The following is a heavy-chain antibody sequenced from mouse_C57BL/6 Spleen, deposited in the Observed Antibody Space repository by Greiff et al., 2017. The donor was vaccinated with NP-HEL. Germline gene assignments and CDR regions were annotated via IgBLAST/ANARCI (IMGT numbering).Heavy chain of an antibody. Sequence: VQLKESGGGLVKPGGSLKLSCAASGFTFSSYAMSWVRQTPEKRLEWVATISDGGSYTYYPDNVKGRFTISRDNAKNNLYLQMSHLKSEDTAMYYCARDKGSSYVHWYFDVWGTGTTVTVSS. D-gene: IGHD1-1*01. CDR1: GFTFSSYA. CDR2: ISDGGSYT. J-gene: IGHJ1*03. CDR3: ARDKGSSYVHWYFDV. V-gene: IGHV5-4*01.